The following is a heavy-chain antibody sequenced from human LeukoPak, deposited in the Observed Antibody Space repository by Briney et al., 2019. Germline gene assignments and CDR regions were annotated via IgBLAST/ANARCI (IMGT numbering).Heavy chain of an antibody. D-gene: IGHD1-26*01. Sequence: SGTLSLTCTVSGXSISNYYWTWIRQPPGKELEWIAFIYYSGSTNYNPSLESRVTISIDTSKNQFSLKLTSVTAADTAVYYCARLEVGKLLGGLHDAFDIWGQGTMVTVSS. J-gene: IGHJ3*02. V-gene: IGHV4-59*08. CDR1: GXSISNYY. CDR2: IYYSGST. CDR3: ARLEVGKLLGGLHDAFDI.